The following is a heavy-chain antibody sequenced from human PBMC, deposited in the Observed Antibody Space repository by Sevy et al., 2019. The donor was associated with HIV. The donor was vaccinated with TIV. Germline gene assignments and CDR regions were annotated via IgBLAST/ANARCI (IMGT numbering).Heavy chain of an antibody. CDR3: ARERQLVLDY. D-gene: IGHD6-13*01. Sequence: SETLSLTCTVSCGSISSYYWSWIRQPPGKGLEWIGYIYYSGSTNYNPSLKSRVTISVDTSKSQFSLKLSSVTAADTAVYYCARERQLVLDYWGHGTLVTVSS. J-gene: IGHJ4*01. CDR2: IYYSGST. CDR1: CGSISSYY. V-gene: IGHV4-59*01.